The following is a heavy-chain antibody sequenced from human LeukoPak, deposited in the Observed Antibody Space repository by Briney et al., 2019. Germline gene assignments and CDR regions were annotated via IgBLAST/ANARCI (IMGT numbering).Heavy chain of an antibody. CDR2: ISAYNGNT. J-gene: IGHJ5*02. Sequence: GASVKVSCKASGYTFTSYGISWVRQAPGQGLEWMGWISAYNGNTNYAQKLQGRVTMTTDTSTSTAYMELRSLRPDDTAVYYCARDPYGDILTGTRPSISNWFDPWGQGTLVTVSS. V-gene: IGHV1-18*01. CDR3: ARDPYGDILTGTRPSISNWFDP. D-gene: IGHD3-9*01. CDR1: GYTFTSYG.